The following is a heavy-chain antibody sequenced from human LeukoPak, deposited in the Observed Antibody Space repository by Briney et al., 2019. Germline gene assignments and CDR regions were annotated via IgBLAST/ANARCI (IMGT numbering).Heavy chain of an antibody. V-gene: IGHV1-18*01. Sequence: ASVKVSCKASGYTFTNYGISWVRQAPGQGLEWMGWISAYNGNTKYAQTLQGRVTMTTDTSTSTAYMELRSLRSDDTAVYYCAREKTRLAAGDAFDIWGQGTMVTVSS. D-gene: IGHD6-13*01. CDR1: GYTFTNYG. CDR3: AREKTRLAAGDAFDI. J-gene: IGHJ3*02. CDR2: ISAYNGNT.